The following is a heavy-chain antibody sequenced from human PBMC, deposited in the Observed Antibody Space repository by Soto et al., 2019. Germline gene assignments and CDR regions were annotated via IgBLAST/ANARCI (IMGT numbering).Heavy chain of an antibody. CDR3: AKDFGDIVVVVLAPYGMDV. J-gene: IGHJ6*02. CDR2: ISGSGEST. Sequence: GGSLRLSCAASGFTFTNYAMNWVRQAPGKGLEWVSVISGSGESTYYADSVKGRFTISRDNSKNTLYLQMNSLRAEDTAVYFCAKDFGDIVVVVLAPYGMDVWGQGTTVTVSS. V-gene: IGHV3-23*01. CDR1: GFTFTNYA. D-gene: IGHD2-15*01.